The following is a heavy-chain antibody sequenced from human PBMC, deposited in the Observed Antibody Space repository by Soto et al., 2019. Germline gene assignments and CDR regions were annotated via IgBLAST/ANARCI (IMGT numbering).Heavy chain of an antibody. V-gene: IGHV4-39*01. CDR1: GGSISGSYYY. J-gene: IGHJ4*02. CDR3: ATSQKGYNWNYFDH. D-gene: IGHD1-20*01. Sequence: PSETLSLTCAVPGGSISGSYYYWAWLRQSPGKGPEWIGSVFYTGFTSYNPSLESRVSVSVDTSKSQFSLKLSAVTAADTAVYYCATSQKGYNWNYFDHWGQGALVTVSS. CDR2: VFYTGFT.